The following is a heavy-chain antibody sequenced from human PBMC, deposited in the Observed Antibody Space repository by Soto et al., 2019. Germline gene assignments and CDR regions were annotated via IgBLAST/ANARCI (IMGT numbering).Heavy chain of an antibody. D-gene: IGHD5-12*01. J-gene: IGHJ6*03. V-gene: IGHV1-69*02. Sequence: EASVKVSCKASGGTFSSYTISWVRQAPGQGLEWMGRIIPILGIANYAQKFQGRVTITADKSTSTAYMELSSLRSEDTAVYYCARYSHVKTREYSGYDPSYYCMDVWGKGTTVTVPS. CDR1: GGTFSSYT. CDR2: IIPILGIA. CDR3: ARYSHVKTREYSGYDPSYYCMDV.